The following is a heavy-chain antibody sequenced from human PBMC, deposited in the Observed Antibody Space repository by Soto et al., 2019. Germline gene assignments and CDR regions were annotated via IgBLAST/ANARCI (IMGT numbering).Heavy chain of an antibody. V-gene: IGHV3-7*01. CDR1: GFTFRTYW. CDR2: INQDGSVK. J-gene: IGHJ4*02. D-gene: IGHD6-19*01. CDR3: ARDLALAGNY. Sequence: GGSLRLSCAASGFTFRTYWMDWVRQAPGKGLEWVAKINQDGSVKYYVDSVRGRFTISRDNAKNSLSLQMNSLRAEDTATYYCARDLALAGNYWGQGVLVTVSS.